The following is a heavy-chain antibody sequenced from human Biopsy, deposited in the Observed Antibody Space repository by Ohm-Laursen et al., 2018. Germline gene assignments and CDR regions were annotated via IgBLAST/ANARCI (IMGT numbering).Heavy chain of an antibody. D-gene: IGHD3-10*01. CDR1: GYTYTSYG. J-gene: IGHJ6*02. V-gene: IGHV1-18*01. CDR2: ISGYNGNT. Sequence: VASVKVSCKASGYTYTSYGISWVRQAPGQGPEWMGWISGYNGNTVYPQNHQGRVTLTTDTSTSTAYMELRSLRSDDTAIHCCTGDRHYASGSYAGMDVWGQGTTVTVSS. CDR3: TGDRHYASGSYAGMDV.